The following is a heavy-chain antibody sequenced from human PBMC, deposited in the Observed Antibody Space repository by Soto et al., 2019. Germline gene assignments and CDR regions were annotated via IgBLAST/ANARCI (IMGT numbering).Heavy chain of an antibody. CDR2: MNPNSGNT. J-gene: IGHJ3*02. CDR1: GYTFTSYD. Sequence: ASVKVSCKASGYTFTSYDINWVRQATGQGLEWMGWMNPNSGNTGYAQKFQGRVTMTRNTSISTAYMELSSLRSEDTAVYYCARGDFWSGYDVFDIWGQGTMVTVSS. CDR3: ARGDFWSGYDVFDI. V-gene: IGHV1-8*01. D-gene: IGHD3-3*01.